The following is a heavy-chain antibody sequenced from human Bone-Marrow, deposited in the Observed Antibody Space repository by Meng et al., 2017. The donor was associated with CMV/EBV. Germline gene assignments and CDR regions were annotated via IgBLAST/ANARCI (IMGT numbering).Heavy chain of an antibody. Sequence: GEYLKISCEPSGFSFSKYAMTWVRQAPGKGLEWVSSVTSDGTTHYAGSVKGRFTISRDNSKDTMFLQMNSLRAEDTAIYYCVTYDSSDVWGQGTMVTVSS. CDR1: GFSFSKYA. CDR3: VTYDSSDV. CDR2: VTSDGTT. V-gene: IGHV3-23*01. J-gene: IGHJ3*01.